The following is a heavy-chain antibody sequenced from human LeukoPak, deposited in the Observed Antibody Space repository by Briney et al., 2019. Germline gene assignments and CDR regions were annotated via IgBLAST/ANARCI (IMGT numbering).Heavy chain of an antibody. J-gene: IGHJ5*02. V-gene: IGHV7-4-1*02. CDR1: GYTFTSYA. CDR2: INTNTGNP. Sequence: ASVKVSCKASGYTFTSYAMNWVRQAPGQGLEWMGWINTNTGNPTYAQGFTGRFVSSLDTSVSTAYLQISSLKAEDTAVYYCARVLYGGSSWYGTPGFDPWGQGTLVTVSS. CDR3: ARVLYGGSSWYGTPGFDP. D-gene: IGHD6-13*01.